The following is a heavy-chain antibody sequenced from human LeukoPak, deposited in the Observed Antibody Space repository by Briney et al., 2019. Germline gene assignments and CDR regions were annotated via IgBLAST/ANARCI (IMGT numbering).Heavy chain of an antibody. J-gene: IGHJ3*02. D-gene: IGHD3-3*01. CDR1: GGSISSYY. CDR2: IYTSGST. Sequence: SETLSLTCTVSGGSISSYYWSWIRQPAGKGLEWIGRIYTSGSTNYNPSLKSRVTMSVDTSKNRFSLKLSSVTAADTAVYYCARTQRGIFGVVITEDDAFDIWGQGTMVTVSS. V-gene: IGHV4-4*07. CDR3: ARTQRGIFGVVITEDDAFDI.